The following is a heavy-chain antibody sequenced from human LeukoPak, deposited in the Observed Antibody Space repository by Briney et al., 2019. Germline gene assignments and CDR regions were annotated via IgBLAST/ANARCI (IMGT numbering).Heavy chain of an antibody. CDR1: GYSIIGGYY. CDR2: FYAGGST. J-gene: IGHJ4*02. V-gene: IGHV4-38-2*02. D-gene: IGHD2-2*01. Sequence: PSETLSLTCTVSGYSIIGGYYWGWIRQPPGKGLEWIGSFYAGGSTYYNPSFKSRVTISLDTSEKQFSLKLSSVTAADTAVYYCARGRSQLPSNWGQGTLVTVSS. CDR3: ARGRSQLPSN.